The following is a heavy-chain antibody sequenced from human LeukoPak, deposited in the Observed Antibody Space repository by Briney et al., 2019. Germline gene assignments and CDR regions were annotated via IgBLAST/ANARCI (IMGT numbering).Heavy chain of an antibody. CDR2: IYYSGST. CDR3: ATAQSYNYYYYGMDV. CDR1: GGSISSYY. D-gene: IGHD1-26*01. Sequence: SETLSLTCTVSGGSISSYYWSWIRQPPGKGLEWIGYIYYSGSTNYNPSLKSRVTISVDTSKNQFSLKLSSVTAADTAVYYCATAQSYNYYYYGMDVWGQGTTVTVSS. V-gene: IGHV4-59*01. J-gene: IGHJ6*02.